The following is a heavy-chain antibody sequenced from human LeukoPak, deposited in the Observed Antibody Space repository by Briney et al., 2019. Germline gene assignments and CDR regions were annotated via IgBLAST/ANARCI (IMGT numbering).Heavy chain of an antibody. Sequence: GGSLRLSCAASGFAFSDFYMSWIRQAPGKGLEWVSYIDSSGSTVYYPDSVKGRLTISRDNARNSLYLQINSLRADDTAVYYCALLGNGAFDIWGQGTMVTVSS. CDR3: ALLGNGAFDI. V-gene: IGHV3-11*04. CDR2: IDSSGSTV. J-gene: IGHJ3*02. D-gene: IGHD1-26*01. CDR1: GFAFSDFY.